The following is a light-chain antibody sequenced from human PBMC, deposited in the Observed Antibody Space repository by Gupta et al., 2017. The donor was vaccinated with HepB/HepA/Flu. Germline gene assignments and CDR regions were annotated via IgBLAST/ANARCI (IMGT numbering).Light chain of an antibody. J-gene: IGKJ1*01. CDR1: QDISNY. V-gene: IGKV1-17*01. CDR2: GAY. Sequence: DIQITHSPSSLTASVGDRVTITCRASQDISNYLGWFQQKPGNAPKRLIYGAYNLQSGVPSKFSGRGSGTEFSLTISSLQPEDFATYYCHQHNTYPRTFGEGTKVEVK. CDR3: HQHNTYPRT.